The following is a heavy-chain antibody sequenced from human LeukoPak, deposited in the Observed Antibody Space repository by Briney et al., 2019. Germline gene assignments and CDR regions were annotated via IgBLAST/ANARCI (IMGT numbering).Heavy chain of an antibody. J-gene: IGHJ6*02. CDR1: GYTFTSYD. CDR3: ARESGWIQLWLPYYYGMDV. V-gene: IGHV1-8*01. CDR2: MNPNSGNT. Sequence: ASVKVSCKASGYTFTSYDINWVRQATGQGLEWMGWMNPNSGNTGYAQKFQGRVTMTRNTSISTAYMELSSLRSEDTAVYYCARESGWIQLWLPYYYGMDVWGQGTTVTASS. D-gene: IGHD5-18*01.